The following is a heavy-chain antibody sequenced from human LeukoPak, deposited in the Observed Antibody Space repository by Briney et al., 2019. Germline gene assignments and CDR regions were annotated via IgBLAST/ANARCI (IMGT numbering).Heavy chain of an antibody. Sequence: GGSLRLSCAASGFTFSSYAMSWVRQAPGKGLEWVSTISGSGGSTYYADSVRGRFTISRDYSNNTLYLQMNSLRAEDTAVYYCAKNYGDYVSGSSDIWGQGTMVTVSS. CDR2: ISGSGGST. D-gene: IGHD4-17*01. J-gene: IGHJ3*02. CDR3: AKNYGDYVSGSSDI. CDR1: GFTFSSYA. V-gene: IGHV3-23*01.